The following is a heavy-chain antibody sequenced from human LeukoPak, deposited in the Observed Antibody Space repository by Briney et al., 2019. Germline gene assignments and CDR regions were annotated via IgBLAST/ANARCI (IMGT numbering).Heavy chain of an antibody. Sequence: ASVKVSCKASGYTFTNFGISWVRQAPGQGLEWMGGIIPIFGTANYAQRFQGRVTITADESTSTAYMELSSLRSEDTAVYYCARRYYYDSSGYNYWGQGTLVTVSS. D-gene: IGHD3-22*01. J-gene: IGHJ4*02. CDR3: ARRYYYDSSGYNY. CDR2: IIPIFGTA. V-gene: IGHV1-69*13. CDR1: GYTFTNFG.